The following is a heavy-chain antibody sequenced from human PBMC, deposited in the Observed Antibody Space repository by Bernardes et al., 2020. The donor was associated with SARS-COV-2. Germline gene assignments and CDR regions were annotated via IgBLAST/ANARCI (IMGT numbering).Heavy chain of an antibody. V-gene: IGHV3-21*01. J-gene: IGHJ6*02. D-gene: IGHD1-26*01. CDR1: GFTFSSYS. CDR3: ATFSGSPWDYYYGMDV. Sequence: GGSLRLSCAASGFTFSSYSMNWVRQAPGKGLEWVSSIHSSSGYTYFADSVNGRFTISRDNGKSSLYLQMNSLRAEDTAVYYCATFSGSPWDYYYGMDVWGQGTTVTVSS. CDR2: IHSSSGYT.